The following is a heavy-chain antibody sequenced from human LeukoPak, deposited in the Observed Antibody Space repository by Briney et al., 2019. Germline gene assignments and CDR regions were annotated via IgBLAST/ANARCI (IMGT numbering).Heavy chain of an antibody. D-gene: IGHD6-19*01. CDR2: IYYSGST. V-gene: IGHV4-39*01. CDR3: ARDQRQWLVHFDY. CDR1: GGSISSSSYY. J-gene: IGHJ4*02. Sequence: ASETLSLTCTVSGGSISSSSYYWGWIRQPPGKGLEWIGSIYYSGSTYYNPSLKSRVTISVDTSKNQFSLKLSSVTAADTAVYYCARDQRQWLVHFDYWGQGTLVTVSS.